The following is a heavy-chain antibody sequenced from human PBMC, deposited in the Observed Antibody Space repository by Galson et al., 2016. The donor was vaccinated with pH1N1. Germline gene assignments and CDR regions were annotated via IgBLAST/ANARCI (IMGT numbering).Heavy chain of an antibody. CDR2: IRSKADSYAT. Sequence: SLRLSCAASGFTFSGSAMHWVRQASGKGLGWVGRIRSKADSYATAYAASVEGRFTISRDDSKNTAYLQMNSLKTEDTAVYYCTRPNSGSYEEFWFGPWGQGTLVTVSS. J-gene: IGHJ5*02. CDR1: GFTFSGSA. D-gene: IGHD1-26*01. CDR3: TRPNSGSYEEFWFGP. V-gene: IGHV3-73*01.